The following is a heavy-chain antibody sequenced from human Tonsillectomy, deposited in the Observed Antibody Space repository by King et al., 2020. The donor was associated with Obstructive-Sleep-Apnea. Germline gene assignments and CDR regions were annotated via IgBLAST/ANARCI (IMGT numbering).Heavy chain of an antibody. J-gene: IGHJ4*02. CDR1: GFTFSSYA. V-gene: IGHV3-30*04. CDR2: ISYDGSNK. D-gene: IGHD2-21*01. Sequence: VQLVQSGGGVVQPGRSLRLSCAASGFTFSSYAMHWVRQGPGKGLEWVAVISYDGSNKYYADSVKGRFTISRDNSKNTLYLQMNSLRAEDTALYYCARAPWGGDDYLDYWGQGTLVTVSS. CDR3: ARAPWGGDDYLDY.